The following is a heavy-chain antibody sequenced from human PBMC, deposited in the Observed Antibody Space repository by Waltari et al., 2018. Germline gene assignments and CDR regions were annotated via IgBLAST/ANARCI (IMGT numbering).Heavy chain of an antibody. J-gene: IGHJ4*02. CDR2: IYWNGNT. D-gene: IGHD2-21*02. CDR1: GGSINSYF. V-gene: IGHV4-59*01. CDR3: AREIYGGNSRPFDY. Sequence: QVQLQESGPGLVRPSETLSLTCIVSGGSINSYFWSWVRQPPGKGLGWIWYIYWNGNTNYNPSLESRVTISGDTSKNQFSLKLSSVTAADTAVYYCAREIYGGNSRPFDYWGQGTLVTVSS.